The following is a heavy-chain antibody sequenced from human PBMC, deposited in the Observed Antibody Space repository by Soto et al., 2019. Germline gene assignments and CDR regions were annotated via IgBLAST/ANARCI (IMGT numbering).Heavy chain of an antibody. J-gene: IGHJ4*02. V-gene: IGHV3-30*03. CDR1: GFTFSSYG. Sequence: QVQLVESGGGVVQPGRSLRLSCAASGFTFSSYGMHWVRQAPGKGLEWVAVISYDGSNKNYADSVKGRFTISRENSKNTLYLQMNSLTAEDTAVYYCSSPKDYGGNSYFDYWGQGTLVTVSS. D-gene: IGHD4-17*01. CDR3: SSPKDYGGNSYFDY. CDR2: ISYDGSNK.